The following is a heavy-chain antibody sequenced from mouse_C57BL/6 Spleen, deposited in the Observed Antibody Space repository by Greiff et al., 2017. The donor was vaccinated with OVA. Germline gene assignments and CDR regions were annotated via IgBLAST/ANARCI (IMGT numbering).Heavy chain of an antibody. CDR1: GYTFTDYE. V-gene: IGHV1-15*01. J-gene: IGHJ2*01. D-gene: IGHD1-1*01. CDR2: IDPETGGT. CDR3: TRHYGSSLYYFDY. Sequence: QVQLKESGAELVRPGASVTLSCKASGYTFTDYEMHWVKQTPVHGLEWIGAIDPETGGTAYNQKFKGKAILTADKSSSTAYMELRSLTSEDSAVYYCTRHYGSSLYYFDYWGQGTTLTVSS.